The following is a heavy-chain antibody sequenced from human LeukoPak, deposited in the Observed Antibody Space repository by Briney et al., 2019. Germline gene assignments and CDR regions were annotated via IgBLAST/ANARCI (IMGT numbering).Heavy chain of an antibody. D-gene: IGHD3-22*01. J-gene: IGHJ4*02. CDR2: IYYSGST. CDR1: GGSISSSSYY. CDR3: ASKYYYDSSGYYPFDY. Sequence: SETLSLTCTVSGGSISSSSYYWGWIRQPPGKGLEWIGSIYYSGSTYYSPSLKSRVTISVDTSKNQFSLKLSSVTAADTAVYYCASKYYYDSSGYYPFDYWGQGTLVTVSS. V-gene: IGHV4-39*01.